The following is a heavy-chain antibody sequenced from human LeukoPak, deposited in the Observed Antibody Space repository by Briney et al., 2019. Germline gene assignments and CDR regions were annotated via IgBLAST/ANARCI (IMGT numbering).Heavy chain of an antibody. CDR2: INPNSGGT. V-gene: IGHV1-2*02. J-gene: IGHJ4*02. D-gene: IGHD2-21*01. CDR3: ARCHIVVVMYDY. CDR1: GHTFTGYY. Sequence: ASVKVYCKASGHTFTGYYMHWVRQAPGQGLEWMGWINPNSGGTNYAQKFQGRVTMTRDTSISTAYMELSRLRSDDTAVYYCARCHIVVVMYDYWGQGTLVTVSS.